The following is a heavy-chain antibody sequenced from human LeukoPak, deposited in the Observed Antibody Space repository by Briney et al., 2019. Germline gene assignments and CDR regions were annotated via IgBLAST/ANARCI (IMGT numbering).Heavy chain of an antibody. Sequence: SQTLSLTCAVTCGSISSGGYSWSWIRQPPGKGLEWIGYIYHSGSTYYNPSLKSRVTISVDRSKNQFSLKLSSVTAADTAVYYCARLIRATNGMDVWGQGTTVTVSS. CDR1: CGSISSGGYS. D-gene: IGHD1-26*01. V-gene: IGHV4-30-2*01. CDR3: ARLIRATNGMDV. J-gene: IGHJ6*02. CDR2: IYHSGST.